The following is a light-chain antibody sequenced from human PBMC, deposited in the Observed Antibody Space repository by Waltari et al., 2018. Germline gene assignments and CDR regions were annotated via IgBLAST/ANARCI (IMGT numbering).Light chain of an antibody. J-gene: IGKJ1*01. CDR2: GTS. Sequence: EIVLTKSPGTLSLSPGERATLSCRASQSVSRYLAWYQQKPGQAPRLLIYGTSSRATGIPDRFSGRGSWTDFSLTISRLEPEDFAVYYCQNHERLPAMFGQGTKVEIK. CDR1: QSVSRY. CDR3: QNHERLPAM. V-gene: IGKV3-20*01.